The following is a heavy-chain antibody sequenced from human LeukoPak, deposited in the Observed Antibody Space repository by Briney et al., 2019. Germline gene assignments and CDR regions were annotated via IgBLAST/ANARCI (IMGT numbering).Heavy chain of an antibody. CDR3: AREIAAAGLYYYYYMDV. CDR1: GGSISSHY. V-gene: IGHV4-4*07. J-gene: IGHJ6*03. CDR2: IYTSGST. D-gene: IGHD6-13*01. Sequence: SETLSLTRTVSGGSISSHYWSWIGPPAGKGLEWIGRIYTSGSTNYNPSLKSRVTMSVDTSKNQLSLKLSSVTAADTAVYYCAREIAAAGLYYYYYMDVWGKGTTVTISS.